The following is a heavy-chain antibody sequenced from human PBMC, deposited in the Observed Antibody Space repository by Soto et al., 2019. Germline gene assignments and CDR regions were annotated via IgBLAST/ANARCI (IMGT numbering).Heavy chain of an antibody. Sequence: QVQLVQSGDEVKRPGSSVKVSCKASGGTFSSYPISWVRQAPGQGLEWMGGTIDNLGTDNYAQKFRGRLTISTDKSTTTASMELSSLTSEDTALYYCARRDSHGYFRYFDNWGQGTLVTVSS. V-gene: IGHV1-69*06. CDR1: GGTFSSYP. J-gene: IGHJ4*02. D-gene: IGHD4-17*01. CDR2: TIDNLGTD. CDR3: ARRDSHGYFRYFDN.